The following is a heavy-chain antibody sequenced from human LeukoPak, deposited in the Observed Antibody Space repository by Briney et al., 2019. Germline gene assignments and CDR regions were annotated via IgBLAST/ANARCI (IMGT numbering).Heavy chain of an antibody. V-gene: IGHV3-7*01. CDR3: TRRLDD. CDR2: IKHDESEK. CDR1: GFTFSNVW. J-gene: IGHJ4*02. D-gene: IGHD3-16*01. Sequence: HPGGSLRLSCAASGFTFSNVWMDWVRQAPGKGLEWVANIKHDESEKNYLDSVKGRFTISRDNAQNSLYLQMNGLRVEDTAVYYCTRRLDDWGQGTLVTVSS.